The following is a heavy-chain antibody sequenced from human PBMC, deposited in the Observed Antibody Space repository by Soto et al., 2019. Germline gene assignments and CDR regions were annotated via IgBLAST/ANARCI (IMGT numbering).Heavy chain of an antibody. CDR3: XXXXXXGISPPWFDP. V-gene: IGHV3-20*01. CDR1: GCRFDDYG. J-gene: IGHJ5*02. CDR2: XXXXXXRT. Sequence: EVKLVESGGGVAWPGGSLRLSCAASGCRFDDYGMSWVRQVPGKGLEWVAGXXXXXXRTGXEDSVKGRFTIXRDNXXXXXXXXXXXXXXXXXXXXXXXXXXXXGISPPWFDPWGHGTLVIVYS.